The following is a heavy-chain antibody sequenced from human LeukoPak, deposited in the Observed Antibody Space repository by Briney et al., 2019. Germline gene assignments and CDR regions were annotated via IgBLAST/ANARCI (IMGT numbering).Heavy chain of an antibody. CDR1: GFTFSTYW. J-gene: IGHJ4*02. CDR3: AGAPDFILMYGFDY. D-gene: IGHD2-15*01. CDR2: INGDGTTT. V-gene: IGHV3-74*01. Sequence: GGSLRLSCAASGFTFSTYWMHWVRQAPGKGLVWVSRINGDGTTTNYADSVKGRFTISRDNAKHTVYLQMNSLRAEDTAVYYCAGAPDFILMYGFDYWGQGTLVTVSS.